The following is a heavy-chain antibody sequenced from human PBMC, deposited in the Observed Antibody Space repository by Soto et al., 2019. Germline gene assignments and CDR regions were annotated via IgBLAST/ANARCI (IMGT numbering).Heavy chain of an antibody. D-gene: IGHD4-17*01. CDR1: GGSVSSGSYY. Sequence: SETLSLTCTVSGGSVSSGSYYWSWIRQPPGKGLEWIGYIYYSGSTNYNPSLKSRVTISVDTSKNQFSLKLSSVTAADTAAYYCARDAFDYGGNSAYYYYYYGMDVWGQGTTVTVSS. J-gene: IGHJ6*02. V-gene: IGHV4-61*01. CDR2: IYYSGST. CDR3: ARDAFDYGGNSAYYYYYYGMDV.